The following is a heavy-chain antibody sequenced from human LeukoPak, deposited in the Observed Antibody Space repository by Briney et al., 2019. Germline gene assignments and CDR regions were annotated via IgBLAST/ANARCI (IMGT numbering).Heavy chain of an antibody. V-gene: IGHV4-38-2*01. CDR1: GYSISSGYY. CDR2: IYHSGST. Sequence: PSETLSLTCAVSGYSISSGYYCGWIRQPPGKGLEWIGSIYHSGSTYYNPSLKSRVTISVDTSKNQFSLKLSSVTAADTAVYYCARGYCSSTSCSDDDAFDIWGQGTMVTVSS. CDR3: ARGYCSSTSCSDDDAFDI. D-gene: IGHD2-2*01. J-gene: IGHJ3*02.